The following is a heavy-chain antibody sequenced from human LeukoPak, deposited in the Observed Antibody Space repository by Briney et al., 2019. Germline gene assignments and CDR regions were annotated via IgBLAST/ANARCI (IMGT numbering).Heavy chain of an antibody. V-gene: IGHV3-48*03. CDR1: GFTFSSYE. D-gene: IGHD3-9*01. CDR3: ARDLGDILTCYYQSFDY. Sequence: GGSLRLSCAASGFTFSSYEMNWVRQAPGEGLEWVSYISSSGSIIYYADSVKGRFTISRDNAKNSLYLQMNSLRAEDTAVYYCARDLGDILTCYYQSFDYWGQGTLVTVSS. J-gene: IGHJ4*02. CDR2: ISSSGSII.